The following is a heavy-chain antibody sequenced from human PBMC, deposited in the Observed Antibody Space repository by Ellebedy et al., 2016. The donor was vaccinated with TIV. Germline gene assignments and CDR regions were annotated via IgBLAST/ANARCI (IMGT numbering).Heavy chain of an antibody. V-gene: IGHV1-2*02. CDR3: ARDIDGYNINTRDDY. CDR1: GYTFIGYY. J-gene: IGHJ4*02. CDR2: INPKSGGT. Sequence: ASVKVSCXASGYTFIGYYIHWVRQAPGQGLEWMGWINPKSGGTNYAQKFQDRVTLTTDTSINTAYMELSRLRSDDTAMYFCARDIDGYNINTRDDYWGQGTLVTVSS. D-gene: IGHD5-24*01.